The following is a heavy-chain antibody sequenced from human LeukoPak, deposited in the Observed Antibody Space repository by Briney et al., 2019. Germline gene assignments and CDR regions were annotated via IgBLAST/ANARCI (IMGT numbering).Heavy chain of an antibody. V-gene: IGHV1-2*02. D-gene: IGHD5-12*01. CDR3: ARDPSNSGYDYLYYFDY. CDR1: GYTFTSFD. Sequence: ASVKVSCTASGYTFTSFDITWVRQAPGQGLEWMGWINPDNGGTNYAQKFQGRVTMTRDMSISTAYMELSRLRSDDTAVYYCARDPSNSGYDYLYYFDYWGQGTLVTVSS. J-gene: IGHJ4*02. CDR2: INPDNGGT.